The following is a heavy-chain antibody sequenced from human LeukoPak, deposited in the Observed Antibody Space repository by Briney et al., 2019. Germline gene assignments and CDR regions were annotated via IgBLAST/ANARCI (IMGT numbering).Heavy chain of an antibody. J-gene: IGHJ4*02. V-gene: IGHV1-69*04. CDR2: IIPNLGVA. CDR1: GGTFSNDA. CDR3: ARDLVCTMNCKDS. Sequence: SVKVSCKASGGTFSNDAISWVRQAPGQGLEWMGRIIPNLGVALYAQKFKGRVTITADKSPSTAYMELSSLTSEDTAVYFCARDLVCTMNCKDSWGQGTLVTVS. D-gene: IGHD2-2*01.